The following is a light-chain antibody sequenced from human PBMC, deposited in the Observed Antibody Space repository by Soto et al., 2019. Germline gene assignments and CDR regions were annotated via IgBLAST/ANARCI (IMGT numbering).Light chain of an antibody. CDR3: QVWLSSNDLRI. V-gene: IGLV3-21*02. CDR1: NIGAYS. CDR2: DDS. J-gene: IGLJ2*01. Sequence: SYELTQPPSMSVAPGQTASITCGGDNIGAYSVHWYQQKSGQAPVVVVFDDSARPSGIPERFSGSNSGGTATLTILGVEAGDEDDYFCQVWLSSNDLRIFGGGTKVTVL.